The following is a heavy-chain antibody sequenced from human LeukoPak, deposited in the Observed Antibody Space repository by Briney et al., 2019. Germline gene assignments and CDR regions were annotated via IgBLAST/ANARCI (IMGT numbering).Heavy chain of an antibody. V-gene: IGHV3-48*01. CDR1: GFTFSSYS. Sequence: GGSLRLSCAASGFTFSSYSMNWVRQAPGKGLEWVSYISSSSTIYYADSVKGRFTISRDNAKNSLYLQMNSLRAEDTAVYYCARDGGVPDYDILTGYPGPWEFDPWGQGTLVTVSS. CDR2: ISSSSTI. J-gene: IGHJ5*02. CDR3: ARDGGVPDYDILTGYPGPWEFDP. D-gene: IGHD3-9*01.